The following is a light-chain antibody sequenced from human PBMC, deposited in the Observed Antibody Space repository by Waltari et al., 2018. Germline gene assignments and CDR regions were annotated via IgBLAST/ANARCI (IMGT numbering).Light chain of an antibody. Sequence: IVLTQSPATLSFAPGERATRSCRASQSISSYLAWYQQRPGQSPRPLIYDASNRATGIPARFSGSGSGTDFTLTISSLEPEDFAVYYCQHRGHWPPVATFGPGTIVD. J-gene: IGKJ3*01. V-gene: IGKV3-11*01. CDR3: QHRGHWPPVAT. CDR2: DAS. CDR1: QSISSY.